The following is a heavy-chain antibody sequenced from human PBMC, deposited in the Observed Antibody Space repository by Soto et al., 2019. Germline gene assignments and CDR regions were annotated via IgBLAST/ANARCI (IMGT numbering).Heavy chain of an antibody. CDR3: ARSIAARPQYYYSYMDV. D-gene: IGHD6-6*01. V-gene: IGHV4-34*01. CDR2: INHSGST. J-gene: IGHJ6*03. CDR1: GGSFSGYY. Sequence: SETLSLTCAVYGGSFSGYYWSWIRQPPGKGLEWIGEINHSGSTNYNPSLKSRVTISVDTSKNQFSLKLSSVTAADTAVYYCARSIAARPQYYYSYMDVWGKGTTVTVSS.